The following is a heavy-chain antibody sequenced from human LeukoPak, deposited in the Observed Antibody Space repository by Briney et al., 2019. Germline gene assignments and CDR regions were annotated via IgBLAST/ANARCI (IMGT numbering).Heavy chain of an antibody. V-gene: IGHV4-34*01. CDR1: GGSFSGYY. Sequence: SETLSLTCAVYGGSFSGYYWSWIRQPPGKGLEWIGEINHSGSTNYNPSLKSRVTISVDTSKDQFSLKLSSETAADTAVYYCARGLRGWYRSWGQGTLVTVSS. CDR3: ARGLRGWYRS. D-gene: IGHD6-19*01. J-gene: IGHJ5*02. CDR2: INHSGST.